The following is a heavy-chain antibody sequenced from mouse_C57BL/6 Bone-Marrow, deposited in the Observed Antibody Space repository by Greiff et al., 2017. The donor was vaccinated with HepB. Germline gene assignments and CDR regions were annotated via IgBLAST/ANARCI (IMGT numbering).Heavy chain of an antibody. J-gene: IGHJ2*01. CDR1: GFTFSSYG. CDR2: ISSGGSYT. CDR3: ARLDSSGYVDY. D-gene: IGHD3-2*02. Sequence: EVQLVESGGDLVKPGGSLKLSCAASGFTFSSYGMSWVRQTPDKRLEWVATISSGGSYTSYPDSVKGRFTISRDNAKNTLYLQMSSLKSEDTAMYYCARLDSSGYVDYWGQGTTLTVSS. V-gene: IGHV5-6*01.